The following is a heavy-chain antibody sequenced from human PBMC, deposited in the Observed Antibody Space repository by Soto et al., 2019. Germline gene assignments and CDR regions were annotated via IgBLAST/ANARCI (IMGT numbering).Heavy chain of an antibody. V-gene: IGHV4-59*01. CDR3: ARSGGGATTPRFDY. CDR1: GGSISSYY. D-gene: IGHD1-26*01. J-gene: IGHJ4*02. CDR2: IYYSGST. Sequence: QVQLQESGPGLVKPSETLSLTCTVSGGSISSYYWSWIRQPPGKGLEWIGYIYYSGSTNYNPSLKSRLTISVDTSKKQFSLKLSPVTAADTAVYYCARSGGGATTPRFDYWGQGTLVTVSS.